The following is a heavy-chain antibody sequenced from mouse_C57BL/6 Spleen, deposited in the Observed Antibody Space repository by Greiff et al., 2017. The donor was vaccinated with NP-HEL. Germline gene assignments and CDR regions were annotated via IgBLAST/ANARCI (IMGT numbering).Heavy chain of an antibody. CDR3: ARAYSNYDYFDY. Sequence: VQVVESGAELVRPGASVKLSCKASGYTFTDYYINWVKQRPGQGLEWIARIYPGSGNTYYNEKFKGKATLTAEKSSSTAYMQLSSLTSEDSAVYFCARAYSNYDYFDYWGQGTTLTVSS. D-gene: IGHD2-5*01. CDR2: IYPGSGNT. J-gene: IGHJ2*01. CDR1: GYTFTDYY. V-gene: IGHV1-76*01.